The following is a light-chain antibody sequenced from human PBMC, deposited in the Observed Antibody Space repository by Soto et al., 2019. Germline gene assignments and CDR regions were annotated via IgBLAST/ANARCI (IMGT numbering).Light chain of an antibody. J-gene: IGKJ3*01. CDR2: AAS. CDR3: QQSYSTPFT. V-gene: IGKV1-39*01. Sequence: DIQMTQSPSSLSASVGDRVTITCRASQRISSFLNWFQQKPGKAPKLLVYAASSLQSGVPSRFSGSGSGTDFTLTISSLQHEDFATYYCQQSYSTPFTFGPGTTVDIK. CDR1: QRISSF.